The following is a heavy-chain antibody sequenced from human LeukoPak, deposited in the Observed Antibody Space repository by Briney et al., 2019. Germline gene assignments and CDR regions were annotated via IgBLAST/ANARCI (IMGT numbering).Heavy chain of an antibody. CDR1: GGSFSGYH. D-gene: IGHD5-18*01. J-gene: IGHJ4*02. CDR3: ARAAMWIQLWLDY. Sequence: SETLSLTCAVYGGSFSGYHWSWIRQPPGKGLESIGEINHSGSTNYNPSLKSRVTMSIDTSKNQFSLQLSSVTAADTAVYYCARAAMWIQLWLDYWGQGTLVTVSS. CDR2: INHSGST. V-gene: IGHV4-34*01.